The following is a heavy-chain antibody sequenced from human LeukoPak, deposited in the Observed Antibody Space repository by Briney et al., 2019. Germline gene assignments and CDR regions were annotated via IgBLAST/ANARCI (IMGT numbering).Heavy chain of an antibody. CDR3: ARYYYDSSGSFHY. J-gene: IGHJ4*02. Sequence: ASVKVSCKASGYTSTGYDMHWVRQSPGQGLELMGWINPNSGDTNYAQKFQGRVTMTRDTSISTAYMELSRLRSDDTAVYYCARYYYDSSGSFHYWGQGTLVTVSS. V-gene: IGHV1-2*02. D-gene: IGHD3-22*01. CDR2: INPNSGDT. CDR1: GYTSTGYD.